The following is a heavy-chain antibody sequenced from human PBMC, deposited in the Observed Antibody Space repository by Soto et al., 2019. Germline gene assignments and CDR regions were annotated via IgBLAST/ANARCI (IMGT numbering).Heavy chain of an antibody. CDR3: ASESDDRDFDY. Sequence: SETLSLTCAVYGGSFSGYYWSWIRQPPGKGLEWIGEINHSGSTNYNPSLKSRVTISVDTSKNQFSLKLSSVTAADTAVYYCASESDDRDFDYWGQGTLVTVSS. J-gene: IGHJ4*02. CDR1: GGSFSGYY. V-gene: IGHV4-34*01. CDR2: INHSGST.